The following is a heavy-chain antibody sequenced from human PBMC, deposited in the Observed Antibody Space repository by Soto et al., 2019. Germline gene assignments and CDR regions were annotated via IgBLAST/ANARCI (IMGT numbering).Heavy chain of an antibody. CDR3: AKDRKSDFPRGWGLDY. V-gene: IGHV5-51*01. CDR1: GYSFTSYW. D-gene: IGHD6-19*01. CDR2: IYPGDSDT. Sequence: GESLKISCKGSGYSFTSYWIGWVRQMPGKGLEWMGIIYPGDSDTRYSPSFQGQVTISANKSISTAYLQMDSLTTDDTAVYFCAKDRKSDFPRGWGLDYWGQGTLVTVSS. J-gene: IGHJ4*02.